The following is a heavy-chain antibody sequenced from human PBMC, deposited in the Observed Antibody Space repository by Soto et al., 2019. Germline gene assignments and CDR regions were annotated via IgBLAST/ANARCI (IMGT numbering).Heavy chain of an antibody. CDR2: IYYTGST. CDR3: ANVYWYFDL. Sequence: QVQLQESGPGLVKPSETLSLTCTVSGGSISSYYWSWIRQPPGKGLEWIGYIYYTGSTNYNPSLESRVTISVATSKNQFSLQLSSVTAADTAVYYCANVYWYFDLWGRGTLVTVSS. V-gene: IGHV4-59*01. CDR1: GGSISSYY. D-gene: IGHD3-16*01. J-gene: IGHJ2*01.